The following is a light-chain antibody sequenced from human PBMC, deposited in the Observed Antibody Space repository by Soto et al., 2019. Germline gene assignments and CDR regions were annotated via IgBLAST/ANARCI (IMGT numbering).Light chain of an antibody. J-gene: IGKJ5*01. CDR2: GAS. CDR1: QSASNN. CDR3: QQYGSSGT. Sequence: EIVMTQSPATLSLSPGEKVTLSCRASQSASNNLAWFQQKPGQVPRLLIYGASNRATGIPDRLSGSWSGTDFTLTISRMEPEDFAVYYCQQYGSSGTFGQGTRLEIK. V-gene: IGKV3-20*01.